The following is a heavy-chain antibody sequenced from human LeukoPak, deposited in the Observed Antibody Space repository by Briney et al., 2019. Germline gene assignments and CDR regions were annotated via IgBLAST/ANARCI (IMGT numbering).Heavy chain of an antibody. D-gene: IGHD4-17*01. CDR1: GFTFSSYS. V-gene: IGHV3-21*01. CDR2: ISSSSSYI. J-gene: IGHJ1*01. CDR3: VRDMTTATTCYLQH. Sequence: NPGGSLRLSCAASGFTFSSYSMNWVRQAPGKGLEWVSSISSSSSYIYYADSVKGRFTISRDNAKNSLYLQMNRLRAEDTAVYDCVRDMTTATTCYLQHWGQGTLVTVSS.